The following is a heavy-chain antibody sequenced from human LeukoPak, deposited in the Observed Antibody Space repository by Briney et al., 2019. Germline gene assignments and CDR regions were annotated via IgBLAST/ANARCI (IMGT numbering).Heavy chain of an antibody. Sequence: SETLSLTCTVSGGSISSYYWSWIRQPPGKGLEWIGYIYYRGSTNYNPSLKSRVTISVDTSKNQFSLKLSSVTAADTAVYYCARHVTGYYFDSWGQGTLVTVSS. D-gene: IGHD1-14*01. CDR2: IYYRGST. CDR1: GGSISSYY. J-gene: IGHJ4*02. CDR3: ARHVTGYYFDS. V-gene: IGHV4-59*08.